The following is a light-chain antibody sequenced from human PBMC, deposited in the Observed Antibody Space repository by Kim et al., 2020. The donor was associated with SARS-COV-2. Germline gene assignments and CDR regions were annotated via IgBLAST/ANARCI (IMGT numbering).Light chain of an antibody. V-gene: IGLV1-40*01. CDR1: RSNIGAGYD. CDR3: QSYDSSLSGVV. J-gene: IGLJ2*01. CDR2: GNS. Sequence: RVTNSCTGSRSNIGAGYDVHWYQQLPGTAPKLLIYGNSNRPSGVPDRFSGSKSGTSASLAITGLQAEDEAYYYCQSYDSSLSGVVFGGGTQLTVL.